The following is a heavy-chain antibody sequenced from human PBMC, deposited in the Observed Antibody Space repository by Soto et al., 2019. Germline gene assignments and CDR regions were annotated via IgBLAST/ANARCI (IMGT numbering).Heavy chain of an antibody. CDR3: ASDLYERRDCCHFDY. CDR2: VIVGSGQT. J-gene: IGHJ4*02. V-gene: IGHV1-58*01. D-gene: IGHD2-21*02. Sequence: QMQVVQSGPEVKNPGTSLKVSCKTSGFNFTNSAVQWVRQARGQSLEWIGWVIVGSGQTKSAKKIQDRLTSTIDISRSTFNMELNSLKSEDTAVYYGASDLYERRDCCHFDYWGQGTLVTVSS. CDR1: GFNFTNSA.